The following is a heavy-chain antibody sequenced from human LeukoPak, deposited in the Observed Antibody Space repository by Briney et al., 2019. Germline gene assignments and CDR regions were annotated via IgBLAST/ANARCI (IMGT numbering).Heavy chain of an antibody. CDR1: GFTFSSYAMY. CDR2: IYYSGST. D-gene: IGHD3-22*01. J-gene: IGHJ4*02. CDR3: ARHAEDYYDSSGYYYVAYYYFDY. V-gene: IGHV4-39*01. Sequence: PGGSLRLSCAASGFTFSSYAMYWVRQAPGKGLEWIGSIYYSGSTYYNPSLKSRVTTSVDTSKNQFSLKLSSVTAADTAVYYCARHAEDYYDSSGYYYVAYYYFDYWGQGTLVTVSS.